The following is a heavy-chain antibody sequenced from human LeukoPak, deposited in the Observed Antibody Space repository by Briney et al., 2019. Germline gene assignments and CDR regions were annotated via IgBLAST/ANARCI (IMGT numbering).Heavy chain of an antibody. CDR2: INHSGST. J-gene: IGHJ4*02. D-gene: IGHD6-13*01. V-gene: IGHV4-34*01. CDR1: GGSFSGYY. Sequence: PSETLSLTCAVYGGSFSGYYWSWIRQPPGKGLEWIGEINHSGSTNYNPSLKSRVTISVDTPKNQFSLKLSSVTAADTAVYYCARGGGIAAAGNYWGQGTLVTVSS. CDR3: ARGGGIAAAGNY.